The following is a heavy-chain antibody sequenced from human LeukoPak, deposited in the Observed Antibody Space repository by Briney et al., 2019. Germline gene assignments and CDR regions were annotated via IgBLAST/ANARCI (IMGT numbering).Heavy chain of an antibody. V-gene: IGHV4-59*01. Sequence: PSETLSLTCTASGGSISSYYWIWIRQPPGKGLEWIGYIYYSGSTNYNPSLKSRVTISVDTSKNQFSLKLSSVTAADTAVYYCARDDSSGYYGYWGQGTLVTVSS. CDR3: ARDDSSGYYGY. CDR2: IYYSGST. CDR1: GGSISSYY. D-gene: IGHD3-22*01. J-gene: IGHJ4*02.